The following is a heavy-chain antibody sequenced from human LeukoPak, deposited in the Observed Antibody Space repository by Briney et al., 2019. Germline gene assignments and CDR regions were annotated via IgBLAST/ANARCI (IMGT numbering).Heavy chain of an antibody. J-gene: IGHJ5*02. CDR2: ISYDGSNK. V-gene: IGHV3-30*18. CDR1: GSTFSTYA. Sequence: GGSLRLSCAASGSTFSTYAMHWVRQAPGKGLEWVAVISYDGSNKYYADSVKGRFTISRDNSKNTLYLQMNTLRAEDTAVYYCAKDVSWNWFDPWGQGTLVTVSS. CDR3: AKDVSWNWFDP.